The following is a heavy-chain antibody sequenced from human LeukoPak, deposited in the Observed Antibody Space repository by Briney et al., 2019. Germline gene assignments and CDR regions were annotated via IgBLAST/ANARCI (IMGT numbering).Heavy chain of an antibody. V-gene: IGHV4-30-4*08. CDR1: GGSISSGDCY. Sequence: KPSETLSLTCTVSGGSISSGDCYWSWIRQPPGKGLEWIGYIYYSGSTYYNPSLKSRVTISVDTSKNQFSLKLSSVTAADTAVYYCASVPGVPAAQTEYFQHWGQGTLVTVSS. CDR3: ASVPGVPAAQTEYFQH. CDR2: IYYSGST. J-gene: IGHJ1*01. D-gene: IGHD2-2*01.